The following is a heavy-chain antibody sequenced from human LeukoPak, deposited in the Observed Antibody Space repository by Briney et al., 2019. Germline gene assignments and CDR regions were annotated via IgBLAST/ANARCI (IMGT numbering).Heavy chain of an antibody. CDR2: IYTSGST. CDR3: ARGGVVPAAILPYSPYNWFDP. D-gene: IGHD2-2*02. CDR1: GGSISSGSYY. J-gene: IGHJ5*02. Sequence: SSETLSLTCTVSGGSISSGSYYWSWIRQPAGKGLEWIGRIYTSGSTNYNPSLKSRVTISVDTSKNQFSLKLSSVTAADTAVYYCARGGVVPAAILPYSPYNWFDPWGQGTLVTVSS. V-gene: IGHV4-61*02.